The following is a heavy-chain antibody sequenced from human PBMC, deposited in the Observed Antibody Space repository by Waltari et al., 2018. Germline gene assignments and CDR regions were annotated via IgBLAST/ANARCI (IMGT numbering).Heavy chain of an antibody. Sequence: EVQLVESGGGLVQPGGSLRLSCAASGFTLSGYNMNWVRQAPGKGLEWVSYITSDSSTINYADSVKGRFTISRDNGKNSLYLQMNSLRAEDTAVYYCARDFIVVYGMDVWGQGTTVTVSS. D-gene: IGHD3-22*01. J-gene: IGHJ6*02. CDR2: ITSDSSTI. CDR3: ARDFIVVYGMDV. V-gene: IGHV3-48*01. CDR1: GFTLSGYN.